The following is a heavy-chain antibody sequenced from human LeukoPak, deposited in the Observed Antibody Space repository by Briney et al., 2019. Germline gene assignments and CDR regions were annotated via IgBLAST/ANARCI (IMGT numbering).Heavy chain of an antibody. V-gene: IGHV1-2*02. D-gene: IGHD6-13*01. CDR1: GYTFTAYY. CDR3: ARGGQQQLVRFLDY. J-gene: IGHJ4*02. Sequence: GASVKVSCKASGYTFTAYYIHWVRQAPAQGLEWMGWIKPNSGGTQYAQKFQGRVTVTRDTSVSTAYMEVSRLRSDDTAVYYCARGGQQQLVRFLDYWGQGTLVTVSS. CDR2: IKPNSGGT.